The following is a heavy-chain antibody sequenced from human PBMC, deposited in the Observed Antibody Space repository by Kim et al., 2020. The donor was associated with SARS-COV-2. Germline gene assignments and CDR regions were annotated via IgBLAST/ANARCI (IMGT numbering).Heavy chain of an antibody. V-gene: IGHV3-11*06. J-gene: IGHJ4*02. Sequence: GGSLRLSCAASGFTFSDYYMSWIRQAPGKGLEWVSYISSSSSYTNYADSVKGRFTISRDNAKNSLYLQMNSLRAEDTAVYYCARYFRDGYNDPFVVYYFDYWGQGTLVTVSS. CDR3: ARYFRDGYNDPFVVYYFDY. D-gene: IGHD2-21*01. CDR1: GFTFSDYY. CDR2: ISSSSSYT.